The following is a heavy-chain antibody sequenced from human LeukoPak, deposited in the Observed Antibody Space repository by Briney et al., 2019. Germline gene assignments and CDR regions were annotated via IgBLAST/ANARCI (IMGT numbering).Heavy chain of an antibody. V-gene: IGHV5-51*01. CDR2: IYPGDSDT. CDR3: ARLLGYCSSTSCYDFAFDL. J-gene: IGHJ5*02. Sequence: GESLKISCKGSGYSFTSYWIGWVRQMPGKGLEWMGIIYPGDSDTRYSPSFQGQVTISADKSISTAYLQWSSLKASDTAMYYCARLLGYCSSTSCYDFAFDLWGQGTLVTVSS. D-gene: IGHD2-2*01. CDR1: GYSFTSYW.